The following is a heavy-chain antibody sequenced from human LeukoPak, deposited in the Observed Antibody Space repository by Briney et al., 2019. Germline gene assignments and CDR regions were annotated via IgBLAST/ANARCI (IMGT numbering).Heavy chain of an antibody. Sequence: GGSLRLSCAASGFTSSSYWMSWVRQAPGKGLEWVANIKQDGSEKYYVDSVKGRFTISRDNAKNSLYLQMNSLRAEDTAVYYCARSYGDYVGYYFDYWGQGTLVTVSS. J-gene: IGHJ4*02. V-gene: IGHV3-7*01. CDR3: ARSYGDYVGYYFDY. D-gene: IGHD4-17*01. CDR2: IKQDGSEK. CDR1: GFTSSSYW.